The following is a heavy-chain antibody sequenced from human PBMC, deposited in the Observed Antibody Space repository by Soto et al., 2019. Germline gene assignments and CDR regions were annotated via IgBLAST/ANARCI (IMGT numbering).Heavy chain of an antibody. J-gene: IGHJ4*02. D-gene: IGHD4-17*01. V-gene: IGHV1-69-2*01. CDR1: GYTFTDYY. Sequence: ASVKVSCKVSGYTFTDYYMHWVQQAPGKGLEWMGLVDPEDGETIYAEKCQGRVTITADTSTDTAYMERSSLRSEDTAGYYCATGTTVTLDYWGQGTLVTVSS. CDR2: VDPEDGET. CDR3: ATGTTVTLDY.